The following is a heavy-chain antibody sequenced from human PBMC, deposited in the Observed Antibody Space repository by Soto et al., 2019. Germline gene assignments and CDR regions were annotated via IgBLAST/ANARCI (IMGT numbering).Heavy chain of an antibody. Sequence: GGSLRLSCVASGLTFSSYWMSWVRQAPGKGLEWVANIQQDGSEKYYVDSVKGRFTVSRDNAKNSLYLQMNSLRAEDTAVYYCVSGRINTNEYWGQGTLVTVSS. CDR3: VSGRINTNEY. J-gene: IGHJ4*02. CDR2: IQQDGSEK. V-gene: IGHV3-7*01. D-gene: IGHD3-22*01. CDR1: GLTFSSYW.